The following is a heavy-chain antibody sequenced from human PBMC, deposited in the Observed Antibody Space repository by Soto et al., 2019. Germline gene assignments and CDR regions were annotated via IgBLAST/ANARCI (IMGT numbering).Heavy chain of an antibody. CDR1: GGTFSSYA. D-gene: IGHD2-21*01. CDR2: IIPIFVTA. V-gene: IGHV1-69*01. J-gene: IGHJ4*02. Sequence: QVQLVQSGAEVKKPGSSVKVSCKASGGTFSSYAISWVRQAPVQRLEWMGGIIPIFVTANYAQKFQGRVTITADESTRTAYMELSSLRSEDTAVYYCARERGGDGKSFYFDYWGQGTLVTVSS. CDR3: ARERGGDGKSFYFDY.